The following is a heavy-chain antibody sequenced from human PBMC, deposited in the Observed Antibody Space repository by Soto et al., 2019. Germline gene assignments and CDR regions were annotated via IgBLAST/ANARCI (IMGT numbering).Heavy chain of an antibody. CDR2: IIPIFGTA. Sequence: SVKVSCKASGGTFSSYAISWVRQAPGQGLEWMGGIIPIFGTANYAQKFQGRVTITADESTSTAYMELSSLRSEDTAVYYCARVVPAAKGWFDPWGQGTLVTSPQ. CDR1: GGTFSSYA. CDR3: ARVVPAAKGWFDP. V-gene: IGHV1-69*13. D-gene: IGHD2-2*01. J-gene: IGHJ5*02.